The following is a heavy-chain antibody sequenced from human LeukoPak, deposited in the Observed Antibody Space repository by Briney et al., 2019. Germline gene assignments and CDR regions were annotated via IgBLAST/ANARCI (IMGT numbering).Heavy chain of an antibody. CDR3: AKGGSASHNWFDP. J-gene: IGHJ5*02. D-gene: IGHD2-15*01. V-gene: IGHV3-30*02. CDR1: GFTFRDYG. CDR2: IRNDGSNE. Sequence: GGSLRLSRAASGFTFRDYGMHWIRQAPGKGLEWVAFIRNDGSNEYYPDSVKGRFTISRDNSRNTLYLQMNSLRDEDTAVYYCAKGGSASHNWFDPWGQGTLVTVSS.